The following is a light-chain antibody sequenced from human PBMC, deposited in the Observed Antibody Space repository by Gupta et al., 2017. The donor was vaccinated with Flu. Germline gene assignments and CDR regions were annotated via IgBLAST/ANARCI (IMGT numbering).Light chain of an antibody. J-gene: IGKJ1*01. Sequence: PSSLSAFVGDRVTITCRASQGVDGFLNWYQQRPGKAPKVLIYCASNLHSGVPSRFSGSGSGTEFTLTISSLQPEDFATYHCQQTYTTPWTFGQETKVEIK. CDR1: QGVDGF. V-gene: IGKV1-39*01. CDR2: CAS. CDR3: QQTYTTPWT.